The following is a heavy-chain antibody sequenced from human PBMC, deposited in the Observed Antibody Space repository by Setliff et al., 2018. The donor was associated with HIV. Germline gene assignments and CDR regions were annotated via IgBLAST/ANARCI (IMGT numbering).Heavy chain of an antibody. V-gene: IGHV4-59*11. CDR1: GGSISSHY. J-gene: IGHJ5*02. CDR2: IYYSGST. Sequence: PSETLSLTCTVSGGSISSHYWSWIRQPPGKGLEWIGSIYYSGSTNYNPSLKSRVTISVDTSKNQFSLKLSSVTAADTAVYYCAGVLLGSFDPWGQGTLVTVSS. CDR3: AGVLLGSFDP.